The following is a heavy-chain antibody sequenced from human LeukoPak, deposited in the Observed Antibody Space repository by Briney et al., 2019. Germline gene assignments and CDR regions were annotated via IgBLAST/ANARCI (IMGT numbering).Heavy chain of an antibody. CDR3: ARDGRAVAGDAEYFQH. CDR1: GGSISSYY. J-gene: IGHJ1*01. D-gene: IGHD6-19*01. Sequence: SETLSLTCTVSGGSISSYYWSWIRQPPGKGLEWIGYIYYSGSTNYNPSLKSRVTISVDTSKNQFSLKLSSVTAADTAVYYCARDGRAVAGDAEYFQHWGQGTLVTDSS. CDR2: IYYSGST. V-gene: IGHV4-59*01.